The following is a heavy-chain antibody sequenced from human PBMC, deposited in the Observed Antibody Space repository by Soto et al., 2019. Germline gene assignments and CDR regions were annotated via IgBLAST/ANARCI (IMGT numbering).Heavy chain of an antibody. CDR3: ARESHYYTGGATRGFFDY. J-gene: IGHJ4*02. D-gene: IGHD3-3*01. CDR1: VGSISRGCYS. CDR2: IYHSGST. Sequence: QLQLQESGSGLVKPSQTLSLTCAVSVGSISRGCYSWSWIRQPPGKRMEWIGYIYHSGSTYYNPSLKSRVNISVDRGNNQFSLKLSSVTAADTAVYDCARESHYYTGGATRGFFDYWGQGTLVTFSS. V-gene: IGHV4-30-2*01.